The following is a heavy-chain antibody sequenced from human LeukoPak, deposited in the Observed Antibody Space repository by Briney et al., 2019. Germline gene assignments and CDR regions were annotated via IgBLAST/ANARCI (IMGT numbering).Heavy chain of an antibody. Sequence: ASVKVSCKASGYTFTSYYMHWERQAPGQGLEWMGIINPSGGSTSYAQKFQGRVTMTRDMSTSTVYMELRSLRSDDTAVYYCASAGIAVAGTNDYYYYYMDVWGKGTTVTVSS. CDR2: INPSGGST. D-gene: IGHD6-19*01. V-gene: IGHV1-46*01. CDR1: GYTFTSYY. CDR3: ASAGIAVAGTNDYYYYYMDV. J-gene: IGHJ6*03.